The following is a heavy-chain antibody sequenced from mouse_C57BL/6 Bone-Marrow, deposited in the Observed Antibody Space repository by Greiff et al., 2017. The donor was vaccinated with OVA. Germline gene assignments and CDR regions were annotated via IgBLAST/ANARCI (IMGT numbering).Heavy chain of an antibody. CDR2: INPGSGGT. J-gene: IGHJ3*01. CDR1: GYAFTNYL. D-gene: IGHD1-1*01. CDR3: AREDYYGSSYVAY. V-gene: IGHV1-54*01. Sequence: VQLQQSGAELVRPGPSVKVSCKASGYAFTNYLIEWVKQRPGQGLEWIGVINPGSGGTNYNEKFKGKATLTADKSSSTAYMQLSSLTSEDSAVYFCAREDYYGSSYVAYWGQGTLVTVSA.